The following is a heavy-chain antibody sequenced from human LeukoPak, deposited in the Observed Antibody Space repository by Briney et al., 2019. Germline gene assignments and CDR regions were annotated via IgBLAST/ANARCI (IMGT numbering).Heavy chain of an antibody. D-gene: IGHD1-1*01. CDR1: GFTLSSYW. CDR2: IKQDGSEK. J-gene: IGHJ4*02. V-gene: IGHV3-7*01. Sequence: PGESLRLSCAASGFTLSSYWMSWVRQAPGKGLEWMANIKQDGSEKYYVDSVKGRFTISRDNAKNSLYLQMNSLRAEDTAVYYCARADLTSGYDDYWGQGTLVTVSS. CDR3: ARADLTSGYDDY.